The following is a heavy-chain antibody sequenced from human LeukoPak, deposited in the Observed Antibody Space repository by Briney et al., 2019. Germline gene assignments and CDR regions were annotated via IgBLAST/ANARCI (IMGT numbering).Heavy chain of an antibody. J-gene: IGHJ4*02. V-gene: IGHV3-74*01. CDR1: GFTFSSYW. D-gene: IGHD2-15*01. CDR3: ARGYCSGGSCYYFDY. Sequence: GGSLRLSCAASGFTFSSYWMHWVRQALGKGLVWVSRINSDGSSTSYADSVKGRFTISRDNAKNTLYLQMNSLRAEDTAVYYCARGYCSGGSCYYFDYWGQGTLVTVSS. CDR2: INSDGSST.